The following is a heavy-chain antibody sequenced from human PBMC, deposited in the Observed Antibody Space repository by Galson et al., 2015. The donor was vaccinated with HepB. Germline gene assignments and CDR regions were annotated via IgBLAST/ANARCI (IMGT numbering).Heavy chain of an antibody. Sequence: QVHLQESGPGLVKPSETLSLTCTVSGGSISSGGYYWSWIRQHPGKGLEWIGYIYYSGSTDYNPSLKSRVTISVDTSKNQFSLKLSSVTAADTAVYYCARDSDSSSSFGYWGQGTLVTVSS. J-gene: IGHJ4*02. D-gene: IGHD6-13*01. V-gene: IGHV4-31*03. CDR3: ARDSDSSSSFGY. CDR2: IYYSGST. CDR1: GGSISSGGYY.